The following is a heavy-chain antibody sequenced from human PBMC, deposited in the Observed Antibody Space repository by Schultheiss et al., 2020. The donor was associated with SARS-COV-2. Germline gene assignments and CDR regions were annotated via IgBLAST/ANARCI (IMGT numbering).Heavy chain of an antibody. CDR2: IYNSGST. Sequence: GSLRLSCTVSGGSISSYYWSWIRQPPGKGLEWIGYIYNSGSTYYNPSLKSRVTISVDTSKNQFSLKLSSVTAADTAVYYCARDGSRSGGWFDPWGQGTLVTVSS. D-gene: IGHD3-10*01. CDR1: GGSISSYY. CDR3: ARDGSRSGGWFDP. J-gene: IGHJ5*02. V-gene: IGHV4-59*12.